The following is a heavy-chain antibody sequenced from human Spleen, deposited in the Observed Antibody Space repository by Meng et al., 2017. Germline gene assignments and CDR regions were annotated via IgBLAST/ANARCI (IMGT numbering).Heavy chain of an antibody. V-gene: IGHV3-73*01. J-gene: IGHJ3*02. Sequence: GGSLRLSCAGSGVSFSDSDIHWVRQAPGKGLEWVGRIGTKPKSYPAAYAASVWGRFTIPRDDSKNTAYLRMNSLKTEDTALYYCTFYTSGHIWGQGTMVTVSS. CDR3: TFYTSGHI. CDR2: IGTKPKSYPA. D-gene: IGHD6-19*01. CDR1: GVSFSDSD.